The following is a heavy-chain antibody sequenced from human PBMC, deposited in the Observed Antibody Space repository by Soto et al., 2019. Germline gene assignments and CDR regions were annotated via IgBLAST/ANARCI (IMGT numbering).Heavy chain of an antibody. CDR3: ARDENSRGYLLY. V-gene: IGHV4-59*11. J-gene: IGHJ4*02. CDR1: GGSISSHY. CDR2: IYYSGFT. D-gene: IGHD3-22*01. Sequence: SETLSLTCTVSGGSISSHYWSWIRQPPGKGLEWIGYIYYSGFTDYNPSLKSRVTISEDTSKNQFSLRLTSVTAADTAVYYCARDENSRGYLLYWGEGLLVTVPS.